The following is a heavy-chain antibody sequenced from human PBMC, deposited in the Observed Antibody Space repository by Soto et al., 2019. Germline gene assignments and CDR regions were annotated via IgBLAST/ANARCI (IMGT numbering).Heavy chain of an antibody. Sequence: ASVKVSCKASGGTFSSYAISWVRQAPGQGLEWMGGIIPIFGTANYAQKFQGRVTITADESTSTAYMELSSLRSEDTAVYYCARVSPLSSGWSQGLSGYYYYGMDVWGQGTTVTVSS. D-gene: IGHD6-19*01. J-gene: IGHJ6*02. V-gene: IGHV1-69*13. CDR3: ARVSPLSSGWSQGLSGYYYYGMDV. CDR1: GGTFSSYA. CDR2: IIPIFGTA.